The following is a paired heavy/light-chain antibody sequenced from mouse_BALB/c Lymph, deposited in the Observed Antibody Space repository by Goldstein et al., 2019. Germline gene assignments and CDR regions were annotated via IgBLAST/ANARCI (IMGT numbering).Heavy chain of an antibody. Sequence: EIQLQQSGPELVKPGASVKVSCKASGYSFTDYNMYWVKQSHGKSLEWIGYIGPYNGGTGYNQKFKDKATLTVDKSSSTAFMHLNSLTSEDSAVYYCARWDNYLYYFDYWGQGTTLTVSS. CDR1: GYSFTDYN. CDR2: IGPYNGGT. V-gene: IGHV1S135*01. J-gene: IGHJ2*01. CDR3: ARWDNYLYYFDY. D-gene: IGHD1-3*01.
Light chain of an antibody. Sequence: QIVLSQSPAILSASPGEKVTMTCRASSSVSYMHWYQQKPGSSPKPWIYATSNLASGVPTRFSGSGSGTSYSLTITRVEAEDAATYYCQQWSGNPTFDGGTKLEIK. CDR1: SSVSY. J-gene: IGKJ1*01. CDR2: ATS. V-gene: IGKV4-72*01. CDR3: QQWSGNPT.